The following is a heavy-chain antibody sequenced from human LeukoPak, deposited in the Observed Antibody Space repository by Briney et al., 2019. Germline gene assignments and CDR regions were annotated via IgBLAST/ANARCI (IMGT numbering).Heavy chain of an antibody. V-gene: IGHV1-2*06. J-gene: IGHJ4*02. CDR1: GYTFTGYY. Sequence: ASVKVSCKASGYTFTGYYMHWVRQAPGQGLEWMGRINPNSGGTNYAQKFQGRATMTRDTSISTAYMEVSRLRFDDTAVYYCARDGDYDTDFDYWGQGTLVTVSS. D-gene: IGHD4-17*01. CDR3: ARDGDYDTDFDY. CDR2: INPNSGGT.